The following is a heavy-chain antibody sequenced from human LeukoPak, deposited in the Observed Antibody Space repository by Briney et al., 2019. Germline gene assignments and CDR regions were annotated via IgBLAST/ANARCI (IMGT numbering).Heavy chain of an antibody. V-gene: IGHV3-7*01. Sequence: GGSLRLSCAASGFTFSSYWMTWVRQAPGKGLEWVANIKQDGSEKYYVDSVKGRFTISRDNAKNSLYLQMNSLGAEDTAVYYCARDDYSSSWSDYYYYVDVWGKGTTVTVSS. D-gene: IGHD6-13*01. CDR2: IKQDGSEK. CDR3: ARDDYSSSWSDYYYYVDV. J-gene: IGHJ6*03. CDR1: GFTFSSYW.